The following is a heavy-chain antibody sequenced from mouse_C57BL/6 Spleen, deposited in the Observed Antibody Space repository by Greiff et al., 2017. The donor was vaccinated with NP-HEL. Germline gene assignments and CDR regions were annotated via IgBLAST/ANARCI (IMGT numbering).Heavy chain of an antibody. CDR1: GYAFSSYW. D-gene: IGHD2-4*01. V-gene: IGHV1-80*01. CDR2: IYPGDGDT. CDR3: AVYDYDGAWFAY. J-gene: IGHJ3*01. Sequence: VQLQQSGAELVKPGASVKISCKASGYAFSSYWMSWVKQRPGTGLEWIGQIYPGDGDTNYNGKFKGKATLTADKSSSTAYMQLSSLTSEDSAVYFCAVYDYDGAWFAYWGQGTLVTVSA.